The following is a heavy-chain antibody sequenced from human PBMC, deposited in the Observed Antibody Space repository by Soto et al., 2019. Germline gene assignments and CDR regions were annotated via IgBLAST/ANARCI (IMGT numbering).Heavy chain of an antibody. D-gene: IGHD2-2*02. J-gene: IGHJ6*02. Sequence: PSETLSLTXTVSGGSIGSGGYYWSWVRQRPGKGLEWIGYIYYSGSTYYNPSLKSRLTISIDTSKSQFSLNLSSVTAADTAVYYCARDSYPDYYAMDAWGHGTSVTVSS. CDR1: GGSIGSGGYY. CDR2: IYYSGST. V-gene: IGHV4-31*02. CDR3: ARDSYPDYYAMDA.